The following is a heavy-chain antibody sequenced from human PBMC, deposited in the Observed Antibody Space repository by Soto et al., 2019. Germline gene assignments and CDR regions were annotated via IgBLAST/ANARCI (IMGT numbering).Heavy chain of an antibody. V-gene: IGHV5-10-1*01. Sequence: GESLKISCKGSGYSFAGYWITWVRQKPGKGLEWMGRIDPSDSQTYYSPSFRGHVTISVTKSITTVFLQWSSLRASDTAMYYCARRIYDSDTGPNFQYYFDSWGQGTPVTVSS. D-gene: IGHD3-22*01. CDR2: IDPSDSQT. CDR3: ARRIYDSDTGPNFQYYFDS. CDR1: GYSFAGYW. J-gene: IGHJ4*02.